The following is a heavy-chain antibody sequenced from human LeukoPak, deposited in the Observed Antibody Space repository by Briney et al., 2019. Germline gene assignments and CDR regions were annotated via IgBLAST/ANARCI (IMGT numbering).Heavy chain of an antibody. CDR1: GGSFSGYY. V-gene: IGHV4-34*01. D-gene: IGHD2-2*01. CDR3: ARGRDIVVVPAARIGFDY. J-gene: IGHJ4*02. CDR2: INHSGST. Sequence: SETLSLTCAVYGGSFSGYYWSWIRQPPGKGLEWIGEINHSGSTNYNPSLKSRVTISVDTSKNQFSLKLSSVTAADTAVYYCARGRDIVVVPAARIGFDYRGQGTLVTVSS.